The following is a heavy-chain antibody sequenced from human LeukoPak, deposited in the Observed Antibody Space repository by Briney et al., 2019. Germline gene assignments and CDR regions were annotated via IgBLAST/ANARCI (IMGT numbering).Heavy chain of an antibody. Sequence: GGSLRLSCAASGFTFSVHYIDWVRQAPGKGLEWVGRARNRGNGYTTQYAASVKGRFTFSRDDSENTVYLQMNSLKTEDTAVYFCAKIMRVDYGTYYSDYWGQGTLVTVSS. V-gene: IGHV3-72*01. CDR3: AKIMRVDYGTYYSDY. J-gene: IGHJ4*02. CDR1: GFTFSVHY. CDR2: ARNRGNGYTT. D-gene: IGHD4/OR15-4a*01.